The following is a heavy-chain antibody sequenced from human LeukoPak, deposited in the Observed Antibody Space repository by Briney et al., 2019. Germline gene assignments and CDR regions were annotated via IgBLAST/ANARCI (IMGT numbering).Heavy chain of an antibody. V-gene: IGHV1-69*13. CDR2: IIPIFGTA. Sequence: SVKVSCKASGYTFTSYAISWVRQAPGQGLEWMGGIIPIFGTANYAQKFQGRVTITADESTSTAYMELSSLRSEDTAVYYCAVGGYCSSTSCHQGIDYWGQGTLVTVSS. J-gene: IGHJ4*02. CDR3: AVGGYCSSTSCHQGIDY. D-gene: IGHD2-2*01. CDR1: GYTFTSYA.